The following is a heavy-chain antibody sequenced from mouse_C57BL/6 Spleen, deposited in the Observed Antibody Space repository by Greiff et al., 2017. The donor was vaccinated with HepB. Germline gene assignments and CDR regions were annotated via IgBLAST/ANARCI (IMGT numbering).Heavy chain of an antibody. CDR1: GYTFTSYW. D-gene: IGHD2-4*01. J-gene: IGHJ4*01. V-gene: IGHV1-59*01. CDR3: ARDDYDESYAMDY. CDR2: IDPSDSYT. Sequence: QVQLQQPGAELVRPGTSVKLSCKASGYTFTSYWMHWVKQRPGQGLEWIGVIDPSDSYTNYNQKFKGKATLTVDTSSSTAYMQRSSLTSEDSAVYYCARDDYDESYAMDYWGQGTSVTVSS.